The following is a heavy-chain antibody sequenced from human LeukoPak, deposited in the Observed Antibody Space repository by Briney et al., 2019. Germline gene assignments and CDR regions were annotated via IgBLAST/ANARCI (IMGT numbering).Heavy chain of an antibody. V-gene: IGHV4-59*01. CDR1: GGSISGYY. Sequence: PSETLSLTCTVSGGSISGYYWSWIRQPPGKALEWIGYIYDSGSTKYNPSLKSRVTISVDTSKNQFSLKLNSVTAADTAVYYCAGGGGLVWFGEIDYWGQGTLVTVSS. CDR2: IYDSGST. D-gene: IGHD3-10*01. CDR3: AGGGGLVWFGEIDY. J-gene: IGHJ4*02.